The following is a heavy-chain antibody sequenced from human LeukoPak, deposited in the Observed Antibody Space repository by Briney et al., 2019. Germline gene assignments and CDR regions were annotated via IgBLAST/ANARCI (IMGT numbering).Heavy chain of an antibody. CDR2: IWFDGGEI. D-gene: IGHD5-24*01. CDR1: GFTFSHYG. CDR3: VRGSGGAGYNYWGDY. Sequence: GGSLRLSCAASGFTFSHYGMHWVRQAPGKGLEWVAVIWFDGGEIHYLDSVKGRFTISRDNSKNTLYLQMNSVRADDTAVYYCVRGSGGAGYNYWGDYWGQGTLVTVTP. V-gene: IGHV3-33*01. J-gene: IGHJ4*02.